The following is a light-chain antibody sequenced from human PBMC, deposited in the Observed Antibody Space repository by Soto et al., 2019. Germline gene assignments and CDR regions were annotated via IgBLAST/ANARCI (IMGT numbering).Light chain of an antibody. V-gene: IGKV3-11*01. Sequence: ESVLTQSPATLSLSPGERATLSCRASPSVSNSVAWYQHKPGQAPRLLIYDASNRATGVPSRFSGSGSGTDFPLTISSLAPEDFAVYYCQQRNKWPPVTFGGGTKVDIK. CDR1: PSVSNS. J-gene: IGKJ4*01. CDR2: DAS. CDR3: QQRNKWPPVT.